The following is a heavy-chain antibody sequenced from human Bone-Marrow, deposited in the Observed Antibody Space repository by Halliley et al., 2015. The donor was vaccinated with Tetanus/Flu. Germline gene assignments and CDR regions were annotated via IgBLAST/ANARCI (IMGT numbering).Heavy chain of an antibody. CDR2: IDPRASYT. D-gene: IGHD6-25*01. CDR3: AGGSIRNHFDY. V-gene: IGHV5-10-1*01. Sequence: LEWLGRIDPRASYTNYSPSFQDRVTISVDTSINTVFLQWDPLKASDTAVYYCAGGSIRNHFDYWGQGALVTVSS. J-gene: IGHJ4*02.